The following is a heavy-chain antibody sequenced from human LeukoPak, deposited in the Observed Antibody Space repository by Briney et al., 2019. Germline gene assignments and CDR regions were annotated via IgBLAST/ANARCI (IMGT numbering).Heavy chain of an antibody. CDR2: IRYDGSHK. CDR3: AKSVPSYSNGPWGYFDY. V-gene: IGHV3-30*02. J-gene: IGHJ4*02. Sequence: GGSLRLSCAASGITVSNNYMTWVRQAPGKGLEWVAFIRYDGSHKNYADSVKGRFTISRDNSKNTLYLQMNSLRAEDTAVYYCAKSVPSYSNGPWGYFDYWGQGTLVTVSS. CDR1: GITVSNNY. D-gene: IGHD6-25*01.